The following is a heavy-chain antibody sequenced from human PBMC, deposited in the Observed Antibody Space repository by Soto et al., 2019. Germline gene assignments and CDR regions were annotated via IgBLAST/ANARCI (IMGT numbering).Heavy chain of an antibody. CDR2: ISYDGSNK. CDR1: GFAFSSYG. CDR3: AKEEYSSSWSEDYYYGMDV. Sequence: GGSLRLSCGASGFAFSSYGMQWVRQAPGKGLEWVAVISYDGSNKYYADSVKGRFTISRDNSKNTLYLQMNSLRAEDTAVYYCAKEEYSSSWSEDYYYGMDVWGQGTTVTVSS. J-gene: IGHJ6*02. D-gene: IGHD6-13*01. V-gene: IGHV3-30*18.